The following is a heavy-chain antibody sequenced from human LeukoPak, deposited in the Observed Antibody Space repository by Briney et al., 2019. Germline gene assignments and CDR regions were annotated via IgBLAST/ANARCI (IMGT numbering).Heavy chain of an antibody. CDR3: AKGGGWYYYFDY. V-gene: IGHV3-48*01. CDR2: ISISSSTI. J-gene: IGHJ4*02. CDR1: GFTFSSYS. Sequence: PGGSLRLSCAASGFTFSSYSMNWVRQAPGKGLEWVSYISISSSTIYYAHSVKGRFTISRDNSKNTLYLQMNSLRAEDTAVYYCAKGGGWYYYFDYWGQGTLVTVSS. D-gene: IGHD6-19*01.